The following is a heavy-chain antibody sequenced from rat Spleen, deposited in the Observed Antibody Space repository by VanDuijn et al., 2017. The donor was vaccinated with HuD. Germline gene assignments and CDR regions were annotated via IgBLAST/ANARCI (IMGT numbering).Heavy chain of an antibody. CDR2: ISTGVGYI. J-gene: IGHJ4*01. D-gene: IGHD1-12*01. Sequence: EVQLVESGGGLVQPGRSMKLSCAALGFTFSNYYMAWVRKAPTKGLEWVASISTGVGYIYYRDSVKGLLTIPRDNAKRTLNLQMDRLRSAETATYYCARLGIVMTSGVMGALGQGASVTVSS. CDR1: GFTFSNYY. V-gene: IGHV5S11*01. CDR3: ARLGIVMTSGVMGA.